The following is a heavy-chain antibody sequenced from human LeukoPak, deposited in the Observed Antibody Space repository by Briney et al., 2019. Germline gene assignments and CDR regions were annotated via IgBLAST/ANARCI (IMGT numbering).Heavy chain of an antibody. V-gene: IGHV3-48*04. Sequence: PGGSLRLSCAASGFTFSSYGMHWVRQAPGKGLEWVSYISSSGSTIYYADSVKGRFTISGDNAKNSLYLQMNSLRAEDTAVYYCARDGEPESNWNYDNWFDLWGQGTLVTVSS. CDR2: ISSSGSTI. CDR3: ARDGEPESNWNYDNWFDL. D-gene: IGHD1-7*01. J-gene: IGHJ5*02. CDR1: GFTFSSYG.